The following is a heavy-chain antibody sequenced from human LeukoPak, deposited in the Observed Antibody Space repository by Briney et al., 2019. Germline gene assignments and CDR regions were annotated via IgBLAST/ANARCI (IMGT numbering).Heavy chain of an antibody. V-gene: IGHV3-33*08. J-gene: IGHJ4*02. Sequence: PGGSLRLSCAASGFTISSHWMTWVRQAPGKGLEWVAVIWYDGSNKYYADSVKGRFTISRDNSKNTLYLQMNSLRAEDTAVYYCARVAAGYSVNYFDYWGQGTLVTVSS. CDR3: ARVAAGYSVNYFDY. CDR1: GFTISSHW. CDR2: IWYDGSNK. D-gene: IGHD4-23*01.